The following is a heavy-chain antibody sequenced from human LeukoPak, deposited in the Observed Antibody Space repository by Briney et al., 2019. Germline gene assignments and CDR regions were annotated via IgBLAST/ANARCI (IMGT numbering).Heavy chain of an antibody. CDR1: GYTFTSYD. J-gene: IGHJ4*02. CDR2: MNPNSGNT. D-gene: IGHD5-24*01. V-gene: IGHV1-8*03. CDR3: ARAWSGGHNYFGGY. Sequence: ASVKVSCKASGYTFTSYDINWVRQATGQGLEWMGWMNPNSGNTGYAQKFQGRVTITRNTSISTAYMELSSLRSEDTAVYHCARAWSGGHNYFGGYWGQGTLVTVSS.